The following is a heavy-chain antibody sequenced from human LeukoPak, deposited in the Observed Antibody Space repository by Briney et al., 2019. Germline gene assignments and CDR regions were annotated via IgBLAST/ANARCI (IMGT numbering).Heavy chain of an antibody. J-gene: IGHJ4*02. CDR2: INPNSGGT. CDR3: ARDHKYYDSSGYYFGY. D-gene: IGHD3-22*01. V-gene: IGHV1-2*06. CDR1: GYTFTGYY. Sequence: ASVKVSCKASGYTFTGYYMHWVRQAPGQGLEWMGRINPNSGGTNYAQKFQGRVTMTRDTSISTAYMELSRLRSDDTAVYYCARDHKYYDSSGYYFGYWGQGTLVTVSS.